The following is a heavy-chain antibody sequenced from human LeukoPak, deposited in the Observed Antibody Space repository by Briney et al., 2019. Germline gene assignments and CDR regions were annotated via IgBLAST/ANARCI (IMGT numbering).Heavy chain of an antibody. CDR1: GYTFTGYY. CDR2: INPNSGGT. J-gene: IGHJ5*02. V-gene: IGHV1-2*02. CDR3: AREYYDYVWGSYKRFDP. Sequence: ASVKVSCKASGYTFTGYYMHWVRQAPGQGLEWMGWINPNSGGTNYAQKFQGRVTMTRDTSISTAYMELSRLRSDDTAVYYCAREYYDYVWGSYKRFDPWGHGTLVTVSS. D-gene: IGHD3-16*01.